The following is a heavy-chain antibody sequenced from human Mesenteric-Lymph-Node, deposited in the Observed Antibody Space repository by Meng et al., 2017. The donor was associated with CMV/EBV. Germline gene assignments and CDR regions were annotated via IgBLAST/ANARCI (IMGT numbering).Heavy chain of an antibody. V-gene: IGHV4-34*01. J-gene: IGHJ5*02. D-gene: IGHD3-3*01. CDR2: INHSGST. CDR3: ARGGPVLRFLEWLSNNWFDP. CDR1: SFSGYC. Sequence: SFSGYCGSWIRQPPGKGLEWIGEINHSGSTNYNPSLKSRVTISVDTSKNQFSLNLSSLTAADTAVYYCARGGPVLRFLEWLSNNWFDPWGQGALVTVSS.